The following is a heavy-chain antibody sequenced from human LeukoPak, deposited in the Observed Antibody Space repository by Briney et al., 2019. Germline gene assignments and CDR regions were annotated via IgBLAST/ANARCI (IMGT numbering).Heavy chain of an antibody. V-gene: IGHV1-69*06. CDR2: IIPIFGTA. D-gene: IGHD3-22*01. CDR3: ARARVTYYYDSSVGAFDI. Sequence: ASVKVSCKASGYTFINNWMHWVRQAPGQGLEWMGGIIPIFGTANYAQKFQGRVTITADKSTSTAYMELSSLRSEDTAVYYCARARVTYYYDSSVGAFDIWGQGTMVTVSS. J-gene: IGHJ3*02. CDR1: GYTFINNW.